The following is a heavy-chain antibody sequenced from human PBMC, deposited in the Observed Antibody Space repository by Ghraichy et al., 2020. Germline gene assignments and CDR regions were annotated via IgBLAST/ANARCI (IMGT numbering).Heavy chain of an antibody. J-gene: IGHJ3*02. Sequence: GESLNISCVGSGFTLSRYYMSWVRQAPGKGLEWVANINEAGNEKNYVDSVKGRFTISKDNAKNSLSLQMNNLRGEDTALYYCARDSTSYNGCAFDMWGQGTMVTVSS. CDR3: ARDSTSYNGCAFDM. D-gene: IGHD2-2*01. CDR1: GFTLSRYY. CDR2: INEAGNEK. V-gene: IGHV3-7*01.